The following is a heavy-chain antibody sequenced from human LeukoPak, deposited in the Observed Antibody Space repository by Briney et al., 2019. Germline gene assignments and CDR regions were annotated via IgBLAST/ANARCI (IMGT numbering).Heavy chain of an antibody. CDR3: ATLPRDVATKSAWYFRY. Sequence: GESLKISWKVPGYIFINSWIAWVRQMPGKGLEWMTFIYPGDSDTRYSPSFQGHITMSADKATTTAYLQWSSLKASDTAIYYCATLPRDVATKSAWYFRYWGQGTLVTVSS. V-gene: IGHV5-51*01. CDR2: IYPGDSDT. D-gene: IGHD3-9*01. J-gene: IGHJ4*02. CDR1: GYIFINSW.